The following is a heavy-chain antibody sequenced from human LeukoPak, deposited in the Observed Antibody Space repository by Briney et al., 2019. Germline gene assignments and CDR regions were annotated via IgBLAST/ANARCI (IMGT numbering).Heavy chain of an antibody. CDR2: ISYDGSNK. D-gene: IGHD3-22*01. CDR3: ARSYYYDSSGYFGY. Sequence: GGSLRLSCAASGFSFSYYTMHWFRQAPGKGLEWVAVISYDGSNKYYADSVKGRFTISRDNSKNTLYLQMNSLRAEDTAVYYCARSYYYDSSGYFGYWGQGTLVTVSS. J-gene: IGHJ4*02. V-gene: IGHV3-30-3*01. CDR1: GFSFSYYT.